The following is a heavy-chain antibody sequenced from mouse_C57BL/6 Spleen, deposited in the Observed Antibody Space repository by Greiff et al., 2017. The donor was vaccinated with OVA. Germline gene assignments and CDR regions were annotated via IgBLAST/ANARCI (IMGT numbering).Heavy chain of an antibody. CDR1: GFSLSTSGMG. CDR2: IYWDDDK. Sequence: ESGPGILQSSQTLSLTCSFSGFSLSTSGMGVSWIRQPSGKGLEWLAHIYWDDDKRYNPSLKSRLTISKDTSRNQVFLKITSVDTADTATYYCARNTLPWYFDVWGTGTTVTVSS. J-gene: IGHJ1*03. CDR3: ARNTLPWYFDV. V-gene: IGHV8-12*01.